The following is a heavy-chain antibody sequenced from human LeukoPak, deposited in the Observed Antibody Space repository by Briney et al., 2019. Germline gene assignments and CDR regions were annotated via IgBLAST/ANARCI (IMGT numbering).Heavy chain of an antibody. CDR2: IYADGSA. J-gene: IGHJ4*02. Sequence: SETLSLTCSVSGGSITNFFWSWIRQPAGKGLEWLGRIYADGSAHYTPSLRTRLSMSLDTSKSQVSLKLTSVTAADTAVYYCSRQVVGNDYWGQGTLVTVSS. V-gene: IGHV4-4*07. CDR1: GGSITNFF. D-gene: IGHD3-22*01. CDR3: SRQVVGNDY.